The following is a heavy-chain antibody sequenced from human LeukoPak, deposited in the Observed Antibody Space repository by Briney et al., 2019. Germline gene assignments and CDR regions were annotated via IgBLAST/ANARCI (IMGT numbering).Heavy chain of an antibody. D-gene: IGHD4-11*01. CDR2: VNPNSGGT. CDR3: ARDEVTTSVFDC. CDR1: GYTFTGYY. Sequence: ASVKVSCKASGYTFTGYYMHWVRQAPGQGLEWMGWVNPNSGGTNYAQKFQGRVTMTRDTSISTAYMELSRLRSDDTAVYYCARDEVTTSVFDCWGQGTLVTVSS. V-gene: IGHV1-2*02. J-gene: IGHJ4*02.